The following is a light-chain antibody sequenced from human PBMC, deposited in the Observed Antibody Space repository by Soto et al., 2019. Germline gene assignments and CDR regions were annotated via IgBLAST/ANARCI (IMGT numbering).Light chain of an antibody. CDR1: QSVSSKY. J-gene: IGKJ1*01. CDR3: QHYGSSPRT. V-gene: IGKV3-20*01. Sequence: EIVLTQSPGTLSLSPGERATLSCRASQSVSSKYVAWYQQKLGQAPRLLIYGASTRATGIPDRFSGSGSGTDFTLTISRLEPEDFAVYYCQHYGSSPRTFVQGTKVEIK. CDR2: GAS.